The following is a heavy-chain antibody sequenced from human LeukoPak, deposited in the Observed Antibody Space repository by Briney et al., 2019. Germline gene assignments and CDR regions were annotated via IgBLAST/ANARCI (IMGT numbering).Heavy chain of an antibody. J-gene: IGHJ3*02. CDR2: ISAYNGNT. Sequence: ASVKVSCKASGYTFTSYGISWVRQAPGQGLEWMGWISAYNGNTNYAQKLQGRVTMTTDTSTSTAYMELSSLRSEDTAVYYCARVNCGGDCYSDRGPFDIWGQGTMVTVSS. CDR1: GYTFTSYG. CDR3: ARVNCGGDCYSDRGPFDI. D-gene: IGHD2-21*02. V-gene: IGHV1-18*01.